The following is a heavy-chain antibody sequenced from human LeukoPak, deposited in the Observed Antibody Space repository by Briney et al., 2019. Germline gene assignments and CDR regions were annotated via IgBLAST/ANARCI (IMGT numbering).Heavy chain of an antibody. CDR2: ISSSSSTI. D-gene: IGHD6-19*01. J-gene: IGHJ1*01. CDR1: GFTFSSYS. V-gene: IGHV3-48*04. Sequence: GGSLRLSCAASGFTFSSYSMNWVRQAPGKGLEWVSYISSSSSTIYYADSVKGRFTISRDNAKNSLYLQMNSLRAEDTAVYYCAREASGDIAVAGTSEYFQHWGQGTLVTVSP. CDR3: AREASGDIAVAGTSEYFQH.